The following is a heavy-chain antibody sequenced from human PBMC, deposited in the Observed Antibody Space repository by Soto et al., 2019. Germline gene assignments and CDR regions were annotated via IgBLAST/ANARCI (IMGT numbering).Heavy chain of an antibody. CDR1: GYTLTELS. CDR3: ATSIAVANKGSEYYYYYGMDV. Sequence: AASVKVSCKVSGYTLTELSMHWVRQAPGKGLEWMGGFDPEDGETIYAQKFQGRVTMTEDTSTDTAYMELSSLRSEDTAVYYCATSIAVANKGSEYYYYYGMDVWGQGTTVTVSS. CDR2: FDPEDGET. J-gene: IGHJ6*02. D-gene: IGHD6-19*01. V-gene: IGHV1-24*01.